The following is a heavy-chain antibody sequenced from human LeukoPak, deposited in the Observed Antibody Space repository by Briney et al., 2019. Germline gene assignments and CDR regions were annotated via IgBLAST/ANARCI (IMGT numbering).Heavy chain of an antibody. D-gene: IGHD1-1*01. CDR2: IYYSGST. J-gene: IGHJ6*02. CDR1: GGPISSYY. V-gene: IGHV4-59*01. CDR3: ARAATGPLPNYYYYYGMDV. Sequence: SETLSLTCTVSGGPISSYYWSWIRQPPGKGLEWIGYIYYSGSTNYNPSLKSRVTISVDTSKNQFSLKLSSVTAADTAVYYCARAATGPLPNYYYYYGMDVWGQGTTVTVSS.